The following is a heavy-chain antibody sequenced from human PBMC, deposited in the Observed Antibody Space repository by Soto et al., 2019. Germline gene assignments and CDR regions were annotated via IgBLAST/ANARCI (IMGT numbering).Heavy chain of an antibody. Sequence: EVHLLESGGGVVQPGKSLKISCATSGFAFSDYPMTWVRHPPGQGLEWVSGISASGEKPYYADSVKGRFTISRDNSKNTLSLQMNSLRVEDTGIYYCAKLEWLEFGGDYWGQGTLVTVSS. J-gene: IGHJ4*02. D-gene: IGHD6-19*01. CDR2: ISASGEKP. CDR1: GFAFSDYP. V-gene: IGHV3-23*01. CDR3: AKLEWLEFGGDY.